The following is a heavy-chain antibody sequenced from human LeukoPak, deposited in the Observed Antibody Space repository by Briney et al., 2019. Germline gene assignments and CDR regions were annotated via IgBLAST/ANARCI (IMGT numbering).Heavy chain of an antibody. D-gene: IGHD6-19*01. CDR3: SGGRDITVAGPGGYFDY. Sequence: PGGSLRLSCAASGFIFSDYHMSWIRQASGKGLVWVAYISPGGDAVYFADSVRGRITISRDNAKNSLFLQMSSLTAEDTAVYYCSGGRDITVAGPGGYFDYWGQGSLVTVSS. CDR1: GFIFSDYH. V-gene: IGHV3-11*01. J-gene: IGHJ4*02. CDR2: ISPGGDAV.